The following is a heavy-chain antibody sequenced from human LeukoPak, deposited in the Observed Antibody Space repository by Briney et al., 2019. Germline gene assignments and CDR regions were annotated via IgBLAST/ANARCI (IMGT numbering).Heavy chain of an antibody. D-gene: IGHD6-19*01. Sequence: GGSLRLSCAASGFTFSSYGMHWVRQAPGKGLEWVAVIWYDGSNKYYADSVKGRFTISRDNSKNTLYLQMNSPRAEDTAVYYCAKDGIAVAGWFDPWGQGTLVTVSS. CDR2: IWYDGSNK. J-gene: IGHJ5*02. V-gene: IGHV3-33*06. CDR3: AKDGIAVAGWFDP. CDR1: GFTFSSYG.